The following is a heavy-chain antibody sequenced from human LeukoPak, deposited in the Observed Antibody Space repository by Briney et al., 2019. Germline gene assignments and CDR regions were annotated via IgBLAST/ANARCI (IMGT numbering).Heavy chain of an antibody. CDR1: GGSLSGYY. Sequence: PSGTLSLTCAVYGGSLSGYYWSWIRQPPGKGLEWIGEINHSGNTNYNPSLKSRVTMSIDTSKNHFYLKLSSVTAADTAVYYCARQGSGSSYYYYTFPHWGQGTLVTVSS. J-gene: IGHJ4*02. CDR2: INHSGNT. CDR3: ARQGSGSSYYYYTFPH. D-gene: IGHD1-26*01. V-gene: IGHV4-34*01.